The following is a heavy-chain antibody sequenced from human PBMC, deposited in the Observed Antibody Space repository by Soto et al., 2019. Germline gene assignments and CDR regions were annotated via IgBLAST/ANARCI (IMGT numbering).Heavy chain of an antibody. V-gene: IGHV1-3*01. J-gene: IGHJ6*03. CDR1: GYTFTSYA. CDR3: ARGRDYDFWSGYQDPYYMDV. D-gene: IGHD3-3*01. CDR2: INAGNGNT. Sequence: ASVKVSCKASGYTFTSYAMHWVRQAPGQRLEWMGWINAGNGNTKYSQKFQGRVTITRDTSASTAYMELSSLRSEDTAVYYCARGRDYDFWSGYQDPYYMDVWGKGTTVTVSS.